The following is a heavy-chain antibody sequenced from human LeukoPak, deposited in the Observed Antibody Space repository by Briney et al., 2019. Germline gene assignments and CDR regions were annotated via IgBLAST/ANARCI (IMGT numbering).Heavy chain of an antibody. CDR2: MNPNSGNT. Sequence: GASVKVSCKASGYTFTSYDINWVRQATGQGLGWMGWMNPNSGNTGYAQKFQGRVTMTRNTSISTAYMELSSLRSEDTAVYYCERMTVSGRDNWFDPWGQGTLVTVSS. V-gene: IGHV1-8*01. CDR3: ERMTVSGRDNWFDP. D-gene: IGHD6-19*01. J-gene: IGHJ5*02. CDR1: GYTFTSYD.